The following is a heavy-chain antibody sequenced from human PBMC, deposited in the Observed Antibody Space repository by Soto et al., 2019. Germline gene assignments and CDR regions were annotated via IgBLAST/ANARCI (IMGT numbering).Heavy chain of an antibody. V-gene: IGHV3-30*04. CDR3: ARERAIAATGIFYS. CDR2: TSFDGKNK. CDR1: GFTFSNFA. D-gene: IGHD6-13*01. J-gene: IGHJ5*01. Sequence: QVQLVESGGGVVQPGGSLRLSCAASGFTFSNFAMHWVRQAPGEGLEWVAATSFDGKNKDYADSVKGRFTISRDNSKKTLFLQMNSLRPEDTAVYYCARERAIAATGIFYSWGQGTLVTVSS.